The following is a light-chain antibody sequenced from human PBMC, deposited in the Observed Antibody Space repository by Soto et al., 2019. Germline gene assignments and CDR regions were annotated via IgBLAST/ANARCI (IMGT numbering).Light chain of an antibody. V-gene: IGLV2-8*01. CDR2: EVT. CDR3: SSYAGSDNPYV. Sequence: QSALTQPPSASGSPGQSVTISCTGTSGDIGGYDYVSWYQQHPGKAPKLMIYEVTKRTLGVPDRFSGSKSGNTASLTVSGLQAEDEADYYCSSYAGSDNPYVFGTGNKLNVL. J-gene: IGLJ1*01. CDR1: SGDIGGYDY.